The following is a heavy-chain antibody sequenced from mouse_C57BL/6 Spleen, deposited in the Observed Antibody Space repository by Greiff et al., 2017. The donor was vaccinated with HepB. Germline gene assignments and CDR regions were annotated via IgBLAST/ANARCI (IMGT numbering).Heavy chain of an antibody. J-gene: IGHJ4*01. CDR1: GISITTGNYR. CDR2: IYYSGTI. Sequence: DVKLQESGPGLVKPSQTVFLTCTVTGISITTGNYRWSWIRQFPGNKLEWIGYIYYSGTITYNPSLTSRTTITRDTPKNQFFLEMNSLTAEDTATYYCAREGDYAYAMDYWGQGTSVTVSS. D-gene: IGHD2-4*01. V-gene: IGHV3-5*01. CDR3: AREGDYAYAMDY.